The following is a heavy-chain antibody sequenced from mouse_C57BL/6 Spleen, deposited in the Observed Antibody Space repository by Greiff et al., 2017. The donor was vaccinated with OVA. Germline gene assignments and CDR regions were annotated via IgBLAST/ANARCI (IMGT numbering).Heavy chain of an antibody. Sequence: EVKVVESGGGLVQPKGSLKLSCAASGFTFNTYAMHWVRQAPGKGLEWVARIRSKSSNYATYYADSVKDRFTTSRDDSQSMLYLQMNNLKTEDTAMYYCVGDGDGYYVPYYARDYWGQGTSVTVSS. D-gene: IGHD2-3*01. CDR2: IRSKSSNYAT. J-gene: IGHJ4*01. CDR3: VGDGDGYYVPYYARDY. V-gene: IGHV10-3*01. CDR1: GFTFNTYA.